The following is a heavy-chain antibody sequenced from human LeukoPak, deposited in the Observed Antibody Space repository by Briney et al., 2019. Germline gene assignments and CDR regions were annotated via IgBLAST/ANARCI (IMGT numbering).Heavy chain of an antibody. D-gene: IGHD3-9*01. CDR3: ARDGGDKTAYYGDQFDC. J-gene: IGHJ4*02. V-gene: IGHV3-48*03. Sequence: GGSLRLSCVASGFTFSSYEMTWVRQAPGKGLEWLSYISSSGSTIYYADSKKGRFTISRDNSKNTLYLQVNGLRPEDTAVYYCARDGGDKTAYYGDQFDCWGQGTLVTVSS. CDR2: ISSSGSTI. CDR1: GFTFSSYE.